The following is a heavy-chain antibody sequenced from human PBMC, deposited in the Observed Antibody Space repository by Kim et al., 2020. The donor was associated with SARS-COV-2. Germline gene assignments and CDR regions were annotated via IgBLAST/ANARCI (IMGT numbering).Heavy chain of an antibody. Sequence: GGSLRLSCAASGFTFSNYAMHWVRQAPGKGLEWVAVISSYGSNKYYTESVKGRFTISRDNSKDTLYLQMDSLRAEDTAVYHCARDPGHPAAQYYFDFWGQGTLVTVSS. CDR3: ARDPGHPAAQYYFDF. J-gene: IGHJ4*02. CDR2: ISSYGSNK. D-gene: IGHD6-13*01. V-gene: IGHV3-30*04. CDR1: GFTFSNYA.